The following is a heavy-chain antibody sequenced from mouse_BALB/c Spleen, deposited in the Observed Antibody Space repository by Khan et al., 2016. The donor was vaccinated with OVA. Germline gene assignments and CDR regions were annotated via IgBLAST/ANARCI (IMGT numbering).Heavy chain of an antibody. CDR2: ISGDSNTI. V-gene: IGHV5-17*02. Sequence: EVELVESGGGLVQPGGSRTLSCAASGFTFNSYGMHWVRQAPEKGLEWVAYISGDSNTIYYADTVKGRFTISRDNPKNTLFLQMTSLMSEDTAMDYCATSYVNGDCFDYWGPGTTLTVS. CDR3: ATSYVNGDCFDY. CDR1: GFTFNSYG. J-gene: IGHJ2*01.